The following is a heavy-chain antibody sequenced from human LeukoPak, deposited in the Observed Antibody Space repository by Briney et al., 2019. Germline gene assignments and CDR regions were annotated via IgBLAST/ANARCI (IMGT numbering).Heavy chain of an antibody. Sequence: GGSLRFSCAAPGFTFSSYAMSWVRRAPGKGLEWVSGISGSGGSTYYADSVKGRFTISRDNSKNTLYLQMSSLRAEDTAVYYCAKDETKWLLSYYFDYWGQGALVTVSS. J-gene: IGHJ4*02. CDR2: ISGSGGST. CDR3: AKDETKWLLSYYFDY. CDR1: GFTFSSYA. V-gene: IGHV3-23*01. D-gene: IGHD3-22*01.